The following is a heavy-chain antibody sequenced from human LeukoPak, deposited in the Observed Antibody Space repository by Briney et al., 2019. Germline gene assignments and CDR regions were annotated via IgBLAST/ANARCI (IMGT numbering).Heavy chain of an antibody. Sequence: QPGGSLRLSCEASGFTFSAYAMTWVRQAPGKGLEWVSSIGSDNKPHYSESVKGRFAISRDNSKSMLFLQLNSLRAEDTAVYYCVTDRDFWSGYPFDYWGQGTLVTVSS. CDR3: VTDRDFWSGYPFDY. D-gene: IGHD3-3*01. J-gene: IGHJ4*02. CDR2: IGSDNKP. CDR1: GFTFSAYA. V-gene: IGHV3-23*05.